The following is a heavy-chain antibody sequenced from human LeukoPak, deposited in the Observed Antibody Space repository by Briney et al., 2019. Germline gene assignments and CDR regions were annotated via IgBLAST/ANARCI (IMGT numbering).Heavy chain of an antibody. J-gene: IGHJ6*04. CDR3: AREDDYGDYGARREAAGMDV. D-gene: IGHD4-17*01. V-gene: IGHV3-7*01. Sequence: PGGSLRLSCAASGFTFSSYWMSWVRQAPGKGLEWVANIKQDGSEKYYVDSVKGRFTISRDNAKNSLYLQMNSLRAEDTAVYYCAREDDYGDYGARREAAGMDVWGKGTTVTVSS. CDR2: IKQDGSEK. CDR1: GFTFSSYW.